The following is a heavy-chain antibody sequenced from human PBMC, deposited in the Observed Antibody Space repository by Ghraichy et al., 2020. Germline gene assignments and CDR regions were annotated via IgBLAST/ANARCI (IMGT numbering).Heavy chain of an antibody. J-gene: IGHJ3*02. CDR2: INQDSREK. CDR3: SSGDTFDI. CDR1: GFIFGSHW. V-gene: IGHV3-7*03. D-gene: IGHD3-10*01. Sequence: GESLNISCAASGFIFGSHWMTWVRQAPGKGLEWVANINQDSREKYYVHSVKGRFTISRDNARNSLYLQMNNLSAEDTAVYYCSSGDTFDIWGRGTMVTVS.